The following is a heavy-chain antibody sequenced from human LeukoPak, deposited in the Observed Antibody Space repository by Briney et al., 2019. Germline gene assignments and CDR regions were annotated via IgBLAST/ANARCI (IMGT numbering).Heavy chain of an antibody. J-gene: IGHJ6*03. CDR3: ARSRGSGSYWDHYYYYMDV. V-gene: IGHV3-53*01. D-gene: IGHD3-10*01. CDR2: IYSGGST. Sequence: PGGSLRLSCAASGFTVSSNYMSWVRQAPGKGLEWVSVIYSGGSTYYADSVKGRFTISRDNSKNTLYLQMNSLRAEDTAVYYCARSRGSGSYWDHYYYYMDVWGKGTTVTVSS. CDR1: GFTVSSNY.